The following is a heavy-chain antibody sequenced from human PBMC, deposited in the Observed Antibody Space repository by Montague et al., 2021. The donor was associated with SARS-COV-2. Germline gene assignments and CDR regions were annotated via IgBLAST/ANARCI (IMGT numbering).Heavy chain of an antibody. V-gene: IGHV3-48*04. CDR1: GFTFGSYS. D-gene: IGHD4-17*01. Sequence: SLRLSCAASGFTFGSYSMNWVRQAPGKGLEWVSYISRSSRTIYYADSVKGRITISRDNAKNSLYLQMNSLRAEDTAVYYCVDYGDTEPFQHWGQGTLVTVSS. CDR2: ISRSSRTI. J-gene: IGHJ1*01. CDR3: VDYGDTEPFQH.